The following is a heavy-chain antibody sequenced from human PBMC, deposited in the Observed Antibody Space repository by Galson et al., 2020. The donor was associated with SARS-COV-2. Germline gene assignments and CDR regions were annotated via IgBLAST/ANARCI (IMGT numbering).Heavy chain of an antibody. Sequence: SSETLSLTCTVSGGSIRSGCYYWSWIRQHPGKGLEWIGYIYYSGSTYYNPSLKSRVTISVDTSKNQFSLKLSSVTAADTAVYYCAREVVVAVRGVVTPRPFWCDPWGQGTLVTVSS. CDR2: IYYSGST. CDR1: GGSIRSGCYY. J-gene: IGHJ5*02. D-gene: IGHD3-10*01. V-gene: IGHV4-31*03. CDR3: AREVVVAVRGVVTPRPFWCDP.